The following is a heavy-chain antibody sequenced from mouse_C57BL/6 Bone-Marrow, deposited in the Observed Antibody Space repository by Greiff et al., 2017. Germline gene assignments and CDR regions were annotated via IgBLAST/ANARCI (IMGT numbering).Heavy chain of an antibody. J-gene: IGHJ4*01. CDR3: ARQGDYDGYAMDY. Sequence: EVHLVESGGGLVQPGGSLKLSCAASEFTFSDYYMYWVRQTPEKRLEWVAYISNGGGSTYYPDTVKGRFTISRDNAKNTLYLQMSRLKSEDTAMYYCARQGDYDGYAMDYWGQGTSVTVSS. D-gene: IGHD2-4*01. V-gene: IGHV5-12*01. CDR2: ISNGGGST. CDR1: EFTFSDYY.